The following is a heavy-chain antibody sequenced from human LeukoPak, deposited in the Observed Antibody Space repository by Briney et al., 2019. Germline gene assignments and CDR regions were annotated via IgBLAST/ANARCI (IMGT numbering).Heavy chain of an antibody. CDR3: ARAPGGAARPY. CDR1: GFTFSSYS. V-gene: IGHV3-21*01. D-gene: IGHD6-6*01. J-gene: IGHJ4*02. CDR2: ISSSSSYT. Sequence: GGSLRLSCAASGFTFSSYSMNWVRQAQGKGLEWVSSISSSSSYTYYADSVKGRFTISRDNAKNTLYLQMNSLRAEDTAVYYCARAPGGAARPYWGQGTLVTVSS.